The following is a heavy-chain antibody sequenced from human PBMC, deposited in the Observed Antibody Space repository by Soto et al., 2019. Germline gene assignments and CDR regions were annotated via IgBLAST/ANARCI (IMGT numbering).Heavy chain of an antibody. Sequence: QPGLCLRLSCAASGFTFSSYCINWDRHAPGKVLAWVSFISSISSTIYYVDSVKGRFTISRDNAKNSLYLQMNSLRDEDTAVYYCARGCSSTSCYFRYYGMDVWGQGTTVTVS. J-gene: IGHJ6*02. CDR2: ISSISSTI. V-gene: IGHV3-48*02. CDR3: ARGCSSTSCYFRYYGMDV. CDR1: GFTFSSYC. D-gene: IGHD2-2*01.